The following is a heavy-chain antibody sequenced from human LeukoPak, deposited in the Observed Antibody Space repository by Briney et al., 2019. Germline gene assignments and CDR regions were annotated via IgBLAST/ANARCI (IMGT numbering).Heavy chain of an antibody. V-gene: IGHV1-69*04. CDR3: ARGRGYNGYEVVDY. CDR2: IIPILGIA. Sequence: GSSVKVSCKASGGTFSSYAISWVRQAPGQGLEWMGRIIPILGIANYAQKFQGRVTITADKSTSTAYMELSSLRSEDTAVYYCARGRGYNGYEVVDYWGQGTLVTVSS. D-gene: IGHD5-12*01. CDR1: GGTFSSYA. J-gene: IGHJ4*02.